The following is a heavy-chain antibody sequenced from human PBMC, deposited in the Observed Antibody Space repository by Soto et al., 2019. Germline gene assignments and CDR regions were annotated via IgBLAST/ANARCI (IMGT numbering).Heavy chain of an antibody. CDR1: GFTVSSNY. CDR2: IYSGGST. V-gene: IGHV3-53*02. Sequence: EVQLVETGGGLIQPGGSLRLSCAASGFTVSSNYMSWVRQAPGKGLEWVSVIYSGGSTYYADSVKGRFTISRDNSKNTLYLQMTSLRADDTAVYYCAGNPAGGLPRDFDYWGQGTLVTVSS. J-gene: IGHJ4*02. CDR3: AGNPAGGLPRDFDY. D-gene: IGHD5-12*01.